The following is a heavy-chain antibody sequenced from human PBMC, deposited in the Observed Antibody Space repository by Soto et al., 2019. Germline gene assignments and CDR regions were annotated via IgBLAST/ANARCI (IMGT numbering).Heavy chain of an antibody. Sequence: EVQLVESGGGLVQPGGSLRLSCAASGFTFSSYIMNWVRQAPGKGLEWVSYISSSSSTIYYADSVKGRFTISRDNAKNSLYLQMNSLRAEDTALYYCAREYYDILTGSFDYWGQGTLVTVSP. CDR1: GFTFSSYI. D-gene: IGHD3-9*01. J-gene: IGHJ4*02. V-gene: IGHV3-48*01. CDR2: ISSSSSTI. CDR3: AREYYDILTGSFDY.